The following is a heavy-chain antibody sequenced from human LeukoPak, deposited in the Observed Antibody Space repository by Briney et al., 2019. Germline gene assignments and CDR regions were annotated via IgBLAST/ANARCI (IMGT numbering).Heavy chain of an antibody. Sequence: SETLSLTCTVSVASISNYYWTWMRQAPGKGLEWIGYVYYTGSTNYNPSLKSRVTISLDTSKNQFFLKLSAVTAADTAVYYCARTSRHFYNSGGNSIPWPDGMDVWGQGTTVTVSS. CDR1: VASISNYY. CDR2: VYYTGST. J-gene: IGHJ6*02. D-gene: IGHD3-10*01. V-gene: IGHV4-59*01. CDR3: ARTSRHFYNSGGNSIPWPDGMDV.